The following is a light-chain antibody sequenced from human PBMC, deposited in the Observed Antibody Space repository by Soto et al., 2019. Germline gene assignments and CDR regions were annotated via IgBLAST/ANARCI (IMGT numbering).Light chain of an antibody. CDR1: SSDLGNYNY. CDR2: EVS. CDR3: ISYIPTTNTWV. J-gene: IGLJ3*02. Sequence: QSALTQPASVSGFPGQSITISCTGTSSDLGNYNYVSWYQQHPDKAPKLLIYEVSNRPSGVSNRFFGSKSGNTASLTISGLQPEDEADYYCISYIPTTNTWVFGGGTKLTVL. V-gene: IGLV2-14*01.